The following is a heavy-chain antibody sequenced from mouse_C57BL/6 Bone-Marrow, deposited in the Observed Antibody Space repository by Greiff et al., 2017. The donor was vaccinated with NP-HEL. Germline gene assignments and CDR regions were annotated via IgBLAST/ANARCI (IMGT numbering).Heavy chain of an antibody. V-gene: IGHV1-64*01. D-gene: IGHD2-4*01. J-gene: IGHJ3*01. Sequence: QVQLQQPGAELVKPGASVKLSCKASGYTFTSYWMHWVKQRPGQGLEWIGMINPNSGSTNYNEKFKSKATLTVDKSSSTAYMQLSSLTSEDSAVYYCARLGLRRRGFAYWGQGTLVTVSA. CDR1: GYTFTSYW. CDR3: ARLGLRRRGFAY. CDR2: INPNSGST.